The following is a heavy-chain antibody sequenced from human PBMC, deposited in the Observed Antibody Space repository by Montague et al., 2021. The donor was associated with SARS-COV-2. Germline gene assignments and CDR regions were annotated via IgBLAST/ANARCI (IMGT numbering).Heavy chain of an antibody. V-gene: IGHV4-39*07. D-gene: IGHD4-11*01. CDR2: ISYTGST. Sequence: SETLSLTCTFSGGSISTIVNFWGWIRQPPGKGLEWICSISYTGSTYHNPSLKSRVTMSVDTSKNQFSLKLNSVTAADTAVYYCARSGDPGTTVTYLYWGQGTLVTVSS. CDR1: GGSISTIVNF. CDR3: ARSGDPGTTVTYLY. J-gene: IGHJ4*02.